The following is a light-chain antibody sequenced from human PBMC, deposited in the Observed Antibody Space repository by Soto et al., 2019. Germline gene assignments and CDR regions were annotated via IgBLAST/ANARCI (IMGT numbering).Light chain of an antibody. V-gene: IGKV1-39*01. Sequence: DIQMTQSPSSLSASVGDRVTISCRASQGISTYLNWYQQKAGEAPKLLIYDASTLQSGVPSRFSGRGSGTDFTLTISSLQPEDFATYDCQQSSSMPPLTFGGGTNVEIK. CDR3: QQSSSMPPLT. CDR1: QGISTY. J-gene: IGKJ4*01. CDR2: DAS.